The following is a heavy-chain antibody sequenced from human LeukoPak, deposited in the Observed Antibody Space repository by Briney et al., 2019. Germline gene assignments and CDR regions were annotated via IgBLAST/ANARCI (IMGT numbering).Heavy chain of an antibody. CDR2: INHSGST. D-gene: IGHD3-16*02. CDR3: ARGRGALDKVHWNPDYVWESYPRGYYGMDV. V-gene: IGHV4-34*01. CDR1: GGSFSGYY. Sequence: SETLSLTRAVYGGSFSGYYWSWIRQPPGKGLEWIGEINHSGSTNYNPSLKSRVTISVDTSKNQFSLKLSSVTAADTAVYYCARGRGALDKVHWNPDYVWESYPRGYYGMDVWGQGTTVTVSS. J-gene: IGHJ6*02.